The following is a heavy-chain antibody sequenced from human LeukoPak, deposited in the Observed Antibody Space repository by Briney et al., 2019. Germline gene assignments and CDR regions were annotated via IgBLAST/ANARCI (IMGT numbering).Heavy chain of an antibody. CDR2: IYHSGST. Sequence: KPSETLSLTCTVSGGSFGSYYWGWIRQPPGKGLEWIGSIYHSGSTYYNPSLTSRVTISVDTSKNQFSLKLSSVTAADTAVYYCASTITVTTDYWGQGTLVTVSS. J-gene: IGHJ4*02. V-gene: IGHV4-38-2*02. D-gene: IGHD4-17*01. CDR1: GGSFGSYY. CDR3: ASTITVTTDY.